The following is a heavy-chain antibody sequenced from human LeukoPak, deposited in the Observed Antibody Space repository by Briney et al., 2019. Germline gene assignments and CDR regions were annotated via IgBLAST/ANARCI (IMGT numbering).Heavy chain of an antibody. Sequence: GGSLRLSCAASGLTFSSYGMHWVRQAPGKGLEWVAFIRYDGSNKFYADSVKGRFTISRDNSKNTLYLQMNSLRAGDTAVYYCARDAQPDTGYHITWGQGTLVTVSS. V-gene: IGHV3-30*02. CDR1: GLTFSSYG. J-gene: IGHJ5*02. CDR2: IRYDGSNK. CDR3: ARDAQPDTGYHIT. D-gene: IGHD3-9*01.